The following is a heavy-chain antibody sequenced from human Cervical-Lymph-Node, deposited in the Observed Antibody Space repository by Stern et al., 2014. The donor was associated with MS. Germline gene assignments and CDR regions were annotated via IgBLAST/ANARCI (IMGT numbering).Heavy chain of an antibody. CDR2: ISSSGDTI. Sequence: VQLVESGGGLVKPGGSLRLSCAASGFTFSDSYMTWIRQTPGKGQEWVSYISSSGDTIMFAESVKGRFTVSRDNAKNSLSLQMSSLRVEDTAVYYCVRGWEPRQDGPSGHDYDAFDIWGQGTMVTVSS. J-gene: IGHJ3*02. CDR3: VRGWEPRQDGPSGHDYDAFDI. D-gene: IGHD5-12*01. V-gene: IGHV3-11*01. CDR1: GFTFSDSY.